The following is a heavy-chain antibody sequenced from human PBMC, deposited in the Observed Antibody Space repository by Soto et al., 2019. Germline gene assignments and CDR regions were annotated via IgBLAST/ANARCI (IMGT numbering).Heavy chain of an antibody. CDR2: MNPDGSEQ. Sequence: EVHLVESGGGLVQPGGSLRLSCAASGFTFSDYWMTWVRQTPGKGLEGVANMNPDGSEQYYLDSVKGRFTISRDNAKNSLYLQMNSLRGEDTAVSYCTRDLNHDCGPWGQGTQVIVSS. V-gene: IGHV3-7*04. CDR1: GFTFSDYW. CDR3: TRDLNHDCGP. D-gene: IGHD2-21*01. J-gene: IGHJ5*02.